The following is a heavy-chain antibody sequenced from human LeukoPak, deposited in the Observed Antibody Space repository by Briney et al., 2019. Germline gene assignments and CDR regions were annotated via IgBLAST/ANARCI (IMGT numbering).Heavy chain of an antibody. D-gene: IGHD3-9*01. J-gene: IGHJ4*02. Sequence: GASVKVSCKASGYTFTSYGISWVRQAPGQGLEWMGWISAYNGSTNSAQKLQGRDTLTTDTSTSTVYMELRSLRSDDTAVYYCARDLKTGLSNFDYWGQGTLVTVSS. CDR1: GYTFTSYG. CDR3: ARDLKTGLSNFDY. CDR2: ISAYNGST. V-gene: IGHV1-18*01.